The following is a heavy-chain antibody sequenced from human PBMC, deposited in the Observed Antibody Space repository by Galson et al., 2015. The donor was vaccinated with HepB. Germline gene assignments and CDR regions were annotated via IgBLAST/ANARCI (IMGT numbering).Heavy chain of an antibody. V-gene: IGHV5-51*01. CDR2: IYPGDSDT. CDR1: GYSFTSYW. Sequence: QSGAEVKKPGESLKISCKGSGYSFTSYWIGWVRQMPGKGLEWMGIIYPGDSDTRYSPSFQGQVTISADKSISTAYLQWSSLKASDTAMYYCARHDVFRGYSYGWQGADYWGQGTLVTVSS. CDR3: ARHDVFRGYSYGWQGADY. D-gene: IGHD5-18*01. J-gene: IGHJ4*02.